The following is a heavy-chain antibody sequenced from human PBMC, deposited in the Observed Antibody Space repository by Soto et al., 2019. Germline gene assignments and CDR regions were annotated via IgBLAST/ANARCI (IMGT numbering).Heavy chain of an antibody. CDR3: ARLVWAAGNYGMAV. CDR2: INHSGST. CDR1: GGSFSGYY. V-gene: IGHV4-34*01. J-gene: IGHJ6*04. D-gene: IGHD6-13*01. Sequence: SETLSLTCAVYGGSFSGYYWSWIRQPPGKGLEWIGEINHSGSTNYNPSLKSRVTISVDTSKNQFSLKLSSVTAADTAVYYCARLVWAAGNYGMAVWGKGTKVPVYS.